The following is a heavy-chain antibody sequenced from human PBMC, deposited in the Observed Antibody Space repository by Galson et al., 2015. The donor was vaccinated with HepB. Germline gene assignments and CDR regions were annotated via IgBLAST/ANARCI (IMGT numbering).Heavy chain of an antibody. J-gene: IGHJ4*02. CDR2: ISSSSSYI. Sequence: SLRLSCAASGFTFSSYSMNWVRQAPGKGLEWVSSISSSSSYIYYADSVKGRFTISRDNAKNSLYLQMNSLRAEDTAVYYCARAVAAAGTAFDYWGQGTLVTVSS. CDR3: ARAVAAAGTAFDY. V-gene: IGHV3-21*01. D-gene: IGHD6-13*01. CDR1: GFTFSSYS.